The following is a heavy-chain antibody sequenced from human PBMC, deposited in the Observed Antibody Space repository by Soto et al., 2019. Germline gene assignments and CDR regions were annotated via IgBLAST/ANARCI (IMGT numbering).Heavy chain of an antibody. J-gene: IGHJ4*02. D-gene: IGHD1-7*01. CDR2: ISSNGGTT. V-gene: IGHV3-64*01. CDR3: VRRVSGNYDY. CDR1: GFTFSSYD. Sequence: EVQLAESGGGMVQPGGSLRLSCVASGFTFSSYDMHWVRQAPGKGLEYVSSISSNGGTTYYGNSVKGRFTISRDNSKNTLYLQMGSLRAEERAVYYCVRRVSGNYDYWGQGPLVTGSA.